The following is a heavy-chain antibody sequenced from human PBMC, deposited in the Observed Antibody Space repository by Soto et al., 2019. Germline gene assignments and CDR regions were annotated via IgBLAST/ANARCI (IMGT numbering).Heavy chain of an antibody. CDR3: ATPGLFSGSYDGLDY. D-gene: IGHD1-26*01. V-gene: IGHV1-24*01. CDR1: GYTLTELS. CDR2: FDPEDGET. Sequence: ASVKVSCKVSGYTLTELSMHWVRQAPGKGLEWMGGFDPEDGETIYAQKFQGRVTMTEDTFTDTAYMELSSLRSEDTAVYYCATPGLFSGSYDGLDYWGQGTLVTVSS. J-gene: IGHJ4*02.